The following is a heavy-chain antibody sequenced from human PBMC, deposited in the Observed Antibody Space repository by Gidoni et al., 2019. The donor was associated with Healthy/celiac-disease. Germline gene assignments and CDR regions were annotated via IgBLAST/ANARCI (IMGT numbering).Heavy chain of an antibody. D-gene: IGHD4-4*01. J-gene: IGHJ4*02. CDR1: GFTFSRYA. CDR2: ISGSGGST. Sequence: EVQRLESGGGLVQPGGSLRLSCSAVGFTFSRYAMSWVRQAPGKGLEWVSAISGSGGSTYYADSVKGRFTISRDNSKNTLYLQMNSLRAEDTAVYYCAKEFDDYSNFYFDYWGQGTLVTVSS. V-gene: IGHV3-23*01. CDR3: AKEFDDYSNFYFDY.